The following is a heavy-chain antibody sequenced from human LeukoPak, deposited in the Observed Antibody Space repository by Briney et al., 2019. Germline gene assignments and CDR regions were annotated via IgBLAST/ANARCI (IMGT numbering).Heavy chain of an antibody. CDR3: AKVSVGPLSRPTHVALYYGMDV. Sequence: TGGSLRLSCEASGFTFNKFAMSWVRQAPGKGPEWVSAIGSSGATTFYADSVKGRCTISRDNSKNTMYLEMNSLRAEDTAIYYCAKVSVGPLSRPTHVALYYGMDVWGQGTTVTVSS. J-gene: IGHJ6*02. V-gene: IGHV3-23*01. D-gene: IGHD2-8*01. CDR1: GFTFNKFA. CDR2: IGSSGATT.